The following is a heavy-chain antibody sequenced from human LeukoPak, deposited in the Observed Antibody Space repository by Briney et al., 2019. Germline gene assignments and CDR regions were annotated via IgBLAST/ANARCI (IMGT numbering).Heavy chain of an antibody. CDR3: ATYYTTMARYFDY. D-gene: IGHD5-18*01. J-gene: IGHJ4*02. Sequence: GGSLRLSCAASGLTFSRAWMSWVRQAPGKGLEWVSTISGSRGSTYYADSVKGRFTISRDNSKNTLYLQMSSLRAEDTAVYYCATYYTTMARYFDYWGQGTLVTVSS. V-gene: IGHV3-23*01. CDR2: ISGSRGST. CDR1: GLTFSRAW.